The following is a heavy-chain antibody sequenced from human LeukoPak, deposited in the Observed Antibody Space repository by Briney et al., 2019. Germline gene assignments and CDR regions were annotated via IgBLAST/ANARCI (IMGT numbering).Heavy chain of an antibody. D-gene: IGHD5-12*01. Sequence: SETLSPTCTVSGDSISSHYWSWIRQPPGKGLEWIGYIYYSGSTNYNPSLKSRVTISVGTSKNQFSLELRSVTAADTAVYYCARSLGAYSAYDPFDPWGQGTLVTVSS. CDR1: GDSISSHY. CDR3: ARSLGAYSAYDPFDP. CDR2: IYYSGST. J-gene: IGHJ5*02. V-gene: IGHV4-59*08.